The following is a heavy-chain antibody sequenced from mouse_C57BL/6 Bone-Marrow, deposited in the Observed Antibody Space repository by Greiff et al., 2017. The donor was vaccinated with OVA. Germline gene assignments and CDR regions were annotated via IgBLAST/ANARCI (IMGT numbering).Heavy chain of an antibody. CDR1: GYSFTDYN. D-gene: IGHD1-1*01. Sequence: EVQLQQSGPELVKPGASVKISCKASGYSFTDYNMNWVKQSNGKSLEWIGVINPNYGTTSYNQKFKGKATLTVDQSSSTAYMQLNSLTSEDSAVDYCASMLYGSSYDFDYWGQGTTLTVSS. V-gene: IGHV1-39*01. J-gene: IGHJ2*01. CDR3: ASMLYGSSYDFDY. CDR2: INPNYGTT.